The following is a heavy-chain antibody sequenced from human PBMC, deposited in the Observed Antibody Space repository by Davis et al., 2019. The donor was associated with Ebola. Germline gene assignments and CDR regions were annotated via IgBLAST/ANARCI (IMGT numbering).Heavy chain of an antibody. V-gene: IGHV3-23*01. Sequence: PGGSLRLSCAASGFTFSSYAMTWARQAPGKGLEWVSAVTSSGGGTYYADSVKGRFTISRDNSKNTLYLQMNGLRVEDTAIYYCAKGQRIRGYSYGDFDYWGQGTLVTVSS. D-gene: IGHD5-18*01. J-gene: IGHJ4*02. CDR1: GFTFSSYA. CDR2: VTSSGGGT. CDR3: AKGQRIRGYSYGDFDY.